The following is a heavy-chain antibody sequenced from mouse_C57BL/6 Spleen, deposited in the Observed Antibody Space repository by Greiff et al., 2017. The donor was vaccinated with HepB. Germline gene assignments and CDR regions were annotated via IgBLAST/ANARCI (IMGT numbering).Heavy chain of an antibody. CDR3: ARMGNYYGSSPSFDY. CDR1: GYSFTDYN. CDR2: INPNYGTT. V-gene: IGHV1-39*01. D-gene: IGHD1-1*01. J-gene: IGHJ2*01. Sequence: EVKLMESGPELVKPGASVKISCKASGYSFTDYNMNWVKQSNGKSLEWIGVINPNYGTTSYNQKFKGKATLTVDQSSSTAYMQLNSLTSEDSAVYYCARMGNYYGSSPSFDYWGQGTTLTVSS.